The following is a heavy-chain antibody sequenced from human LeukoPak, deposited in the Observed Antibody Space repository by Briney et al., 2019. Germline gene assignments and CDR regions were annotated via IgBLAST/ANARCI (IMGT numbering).Heavy chain of an antibody. J-gene: IGHJ4*02. V-gene: IGHV1-2*06. CDR2: INPNSGGT. Sequence: ASVKVSCKASGYTFTAYYMHWVRQAPGQGLEWMGRINPNSGGTNYAQKFQGRVTMTRDTSISTAYMELSRLRSDDTAVYYCARDSSVSGSFDYWGQGTLVTVSS. CDR3: ARDSSVSGSFDY. CDR1: GYTFTAYY. D-gene: IGHD3-10*01.